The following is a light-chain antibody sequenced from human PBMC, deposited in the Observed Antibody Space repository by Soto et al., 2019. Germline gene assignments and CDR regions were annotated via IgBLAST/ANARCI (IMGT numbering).Light chain of an antibody. J-gene: IGKJ4*01. Sequence: EIVMTQSPATLSLSPGERATLSCRASQSVSINLAGYQQKPAQAPRLLIYCASTRATGILTRFSGSGSCTEFTLTIISLQSEDVSVYFCQQYNRFPSLTFGGGTRVEIK. V-gene: IGKV3-15*01. CDR2: CAS. CDR3: QQYNRFPSLT. CDR1: QSVSIN.